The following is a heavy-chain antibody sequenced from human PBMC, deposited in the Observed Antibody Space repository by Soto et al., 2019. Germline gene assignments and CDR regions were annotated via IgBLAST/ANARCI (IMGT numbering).Heavy chain of an antibody. V-gene: IGHV3-74*01. CDR1: GFTFSTYW. Sequence: EVHLVESGGGLVPPGGSLRLSCAASGFTFSTYWMHWVRQAPGKGLVWVSRINADGTTTTYADSVKGRFTISRDNAKNTLYLQMNSLRAEDTAVYFCATVATHSYNWVDPWGQGTLVTISS. J-gene: IGHJ5*02. D-gene: IGHD3-3*02. CDR3: ATVATHSYNWVDP. CDR2: INADGTTT.